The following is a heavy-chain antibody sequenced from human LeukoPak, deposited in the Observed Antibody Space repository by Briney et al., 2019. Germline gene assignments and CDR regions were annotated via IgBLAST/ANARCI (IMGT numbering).Heavy chain of an antibody. CDR2: ISAYNGNT. CDR1: GYTFTSYG. J-gene: IGHJ4*02. CDR3: ARDRWPGIAVAGTTFDY. D-gene: IGHD6-19*01. V-gene: IGHV1-18*01. Sequence: GASVKVSCKASGYTFTSYGISRVRQAPGQGLEWMGWISAYNGNTNYAQKLQGRVTMTTDTSTSTAYMELRSLRSDDTAVYYCARDRWPGIAVAGTTFDYWGQGTLVTVSS.